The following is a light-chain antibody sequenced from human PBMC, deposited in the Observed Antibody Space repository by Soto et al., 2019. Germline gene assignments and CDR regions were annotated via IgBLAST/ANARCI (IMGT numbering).Light chain of an antibody. CDR1: SSNIGAGYD. Sequence: QSVLTQPPSVSGAPGQRVTISCTGSSSNIGAGYDVHWYQQLPGTAPKLLIYGNSNRPSGVPDRFSGSKSGTSASLAITGLKAGDEADYYCQSYDSSLSGSEVVFGGGTKLTVL. CDR2: GNS. J-gene: IGLJ2*01. V-gene: IGLV1-40*01. CDR3: QSYDSSLSGSEVV.